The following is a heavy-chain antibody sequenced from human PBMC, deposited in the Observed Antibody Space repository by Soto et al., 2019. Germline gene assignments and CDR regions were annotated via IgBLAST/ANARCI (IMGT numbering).Heavy chain of an antibody. Sequence: SLRLSCAASGFTFSSYGMHWVRQAPGKGLEWVAVISYDGSNKYYADSVKGRFTISRDNSKNTLYLQMNSLRAEDTAVYYCAKDQTAVAGTAGFDYWGQGTLVTVSS. J-gene: IGHJ4*02. CDR1: GFTFSSYG. D-gene: IGHD6-19*01. V-gene: IGHV3-30*18. CDR3: AKDQTAVAGTAGFDY. CDR2: ISYDGSNK.